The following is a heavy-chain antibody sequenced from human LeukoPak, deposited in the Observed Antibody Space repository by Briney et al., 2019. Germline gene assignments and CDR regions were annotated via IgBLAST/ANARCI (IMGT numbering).Heavy chain of an antibody. CDR1: GFTFSSYA. CDR3: AKRFWSERLNTVTNYYYYMDV. J-gene: IGHJ6*03. Sequence: GGSLRLSCAASGFTFSSYAMSWVRQAPGKGVEWVSAISGSGGSTYYADSVKGRFTISRDNSKNTLYLQMNSLRAEDTAVYYCAKRFWSERLNTVTNYYYYMDVWGKGTTVTVSS. CDR2: ISGSGGST. V-gene: IGHV3-23*01. D-gene: IGHD4-11*01.